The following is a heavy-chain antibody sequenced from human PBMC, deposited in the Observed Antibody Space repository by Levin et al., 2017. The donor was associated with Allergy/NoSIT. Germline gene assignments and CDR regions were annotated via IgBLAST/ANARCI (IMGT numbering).Heavy chain of an antibody. Sequence: SQTLSLTCTVSGSTTSLFYWNWTRQTPGKGLEWIGYINYSGSTKYNPSLKSRVTISLDKSKNQFSLLLTSVTAADPAVYYCARDTGGWYFDRWGQGTLVTVAS. D-gene: IGHD3-16*01. J-gene: IGHJ5*02. CDR1: GSTTSLFY. CDR3: ARDTGGWYFDR. CDR2: INYSGST. V-gene: IGHV4-59*01.